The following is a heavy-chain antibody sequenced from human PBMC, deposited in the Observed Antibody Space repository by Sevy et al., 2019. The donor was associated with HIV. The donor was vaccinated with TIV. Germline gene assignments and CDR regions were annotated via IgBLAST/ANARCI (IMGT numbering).Heavy chain of an antibody. Sequence: SLRLSCAASGFIFSNHGMHWVRQAPGKGLEWVARIWYDGSETYYGESVKGRFTISRDNSKNTVDLQMNSLRVEDTAVYYCARDVDSNYYGKDAWGQGTTVTVSS. D-gene: IGHD4-4*01. CDR3: ARDVDSNYYGKDA. V-gene: IGHV3-33*01. CDR2: IWYDGSET. J-gene: IGHJ6*02. CDR1: GFIFSNHG.